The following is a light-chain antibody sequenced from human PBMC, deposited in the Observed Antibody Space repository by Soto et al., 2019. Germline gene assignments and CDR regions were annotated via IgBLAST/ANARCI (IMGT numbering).Light chain of an antibody. CDR3: CSYAGSYF. CDR2: DVS. Sequence: QSVLTQPRSVSGSPGQSVTISCTGTSSDVGGYNYVSWYQQHPGKAPKLMIYDVSKRPSGVPDRFSGSKSGNTASPTISWLQAEDEADYYCCSYAGSYFFGTGTKVTVL. V-gene: IGLV2-11*01. CDR1: SSDVGGYNY. J-gene: IGLJ1*01.